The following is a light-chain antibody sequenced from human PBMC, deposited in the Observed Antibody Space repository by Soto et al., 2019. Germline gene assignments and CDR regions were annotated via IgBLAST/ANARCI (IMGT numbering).Light chain of an antibody. V-gene: IGLV2-8*01. Sequence: QSDLTQPPSASGSPGQSVTISCTGTSSDIGAYDYVSWYQQYPGKAPRLIIYEVRHRPSGVPDRFSGSKSGNTASLTVSGLQAEDEADYYCSSYAGSNNLGLFGGGTKLTVL. CDR3: SSYAGSNNLGL. CDR1: SSDIGAYDY. J-gene: IGLJ2*01. CDR2: EVR.